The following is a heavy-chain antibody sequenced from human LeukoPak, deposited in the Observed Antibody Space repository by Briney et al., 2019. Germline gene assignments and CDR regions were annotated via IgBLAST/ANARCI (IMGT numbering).Heavy chain of an antibody. J-gene: IGHJ4*02. CDR1: GFTFSSYA. CDR3: ARAPYSSSWYVIDY. D-gene: IGHD6-13*01. CDR2: ISYDGSNK. V-gene: IGHV3-30-3*01. Sequence: GGSLRLSCAASGFTFSSYAMHWVRQAPGKGLEWVAVISYDGSNKYYADSVKGRFTISRDNSKNTLYLQMNSLRAEDTAVYYCARAPYSSSWYVIDYWGQGTLVTVSS.